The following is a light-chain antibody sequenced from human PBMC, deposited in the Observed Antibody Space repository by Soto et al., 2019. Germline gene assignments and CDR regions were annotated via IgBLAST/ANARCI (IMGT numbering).Light chain of an antibody. CDR2: GAT. V-gene: IGKV1-9*01. CDR3: QQLKSYVP. CDR1: QGISNY. J-gene: IGKJ5*01. Sequence: IQLTQYPSSLSASVGDRVTITCRASQGISNYLAWYQQKPGKTPRLLIYGATTLQSGVPSRFSGSGSGTDFALTISSLQPEDFATYYCQQLKSYVPFGQVTRLEIK.